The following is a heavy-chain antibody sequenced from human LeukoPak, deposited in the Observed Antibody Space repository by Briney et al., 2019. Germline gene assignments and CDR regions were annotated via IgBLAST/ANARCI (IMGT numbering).Heavy chain of an antibody. CDR3: AKDEEWLQIARCFDY. CDR2: ISGSGGST. D-gene: IGHD5-12*01. J-gene: IGHJ4*02. Sequence: PGGSLRLSCAASGFTFSSYAMSWVRQAPGKGLEWVSAISGSGGSTYYADSVKGRLTISRDNSKNTLYLQMNSLRAEDTAVYYCAKDEEWLQIARCFDYWGQGTLVTVSS. V-gene: IGHV3-23*01. CDR1: GFTFSSYA.